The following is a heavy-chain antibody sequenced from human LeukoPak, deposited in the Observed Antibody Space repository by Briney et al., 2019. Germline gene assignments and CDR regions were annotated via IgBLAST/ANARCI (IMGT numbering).Heavy chain of an antibody. CDR1: GYTFTGYY. CDR3: AREKSGSYYYYGMDV. V-gene: IGHV1-2*02. J-gene: IGHJ6*02. D-gene: IGHD5-12*01. Sequence: ASVKVSCKASGYTFTGYYMHWVRQAPGQGLEWMGWINPNSGGTNYAQEFQGRVTMTRDTSISTAYMELSRLRSDDTAVYYCAREKSGSYYYYGMDVWGQGTTVTVSS. CDR2: INPNSGGT.